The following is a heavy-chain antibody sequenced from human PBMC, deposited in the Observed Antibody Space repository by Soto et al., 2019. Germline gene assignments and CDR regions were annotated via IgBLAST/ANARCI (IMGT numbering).Heavy chain of an antibody. CDR2: MNPNSGNT. D-gene: IGHD3-10*01. V-gene: IGHV1-8*01. CDR1: GYTFTSYD. J-gene: IGHJ4*02. Sequence: QVQLVQSGAEVKKPGASVKVSCKASGYTFTSYDINWVRQATGQGLEWMGWMNPNSGNTGYAQKFQGRVTMTRNSSLSTAYMELSSMRSEDTAVYYCASISRSYYTDYWGQGTLVTVSS. CDR3: ASISRSYYTDY.